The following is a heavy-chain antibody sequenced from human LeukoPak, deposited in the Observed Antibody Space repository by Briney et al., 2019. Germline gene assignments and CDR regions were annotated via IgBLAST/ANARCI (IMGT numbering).Heavy chain of an antibody. CDR2: ISGSGGST. CDR1: GFTFSSYA. J-gene: IGHJ4*02. CDR3: AKEGVYYGSGSYYQTNLYYFDY. D-gene: IGHD3-10*01. Sequence: GGSLRLSCAASGFTFSSYAMSWVRQAPGKGREWVSAISGSGGSTYYADSVKGRFTISRDNSKNTLYLQMNSLRAEDTAVYYCAKEGVYYGSGSYYQTNLYYFDYWGQGTLVTVSS. V-gene: IGHV3-23*01.